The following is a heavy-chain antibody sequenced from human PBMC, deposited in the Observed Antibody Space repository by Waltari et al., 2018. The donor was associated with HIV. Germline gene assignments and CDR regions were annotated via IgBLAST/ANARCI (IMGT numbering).Heavy chain of an antibody. V-gene: IGHV3-23*01. Sequence: EMQLLESGGGLVQPGGSLRRSWAASGFPFSTSAMSGVRQAPGKGLEWVSVISGSRRSTYYADSVKGRFTISRDNPKNTLYLQMNSLSAEDTAVEYCAKDILNNSGVDYWGQGTLVTVSS. CDR1: GFPFSTSA. D-gene: IGHD6-19*01. CDR3: AKDILNNSGVDY. J-gene: IGHJ4*02. CDR2: ISGSRRST.